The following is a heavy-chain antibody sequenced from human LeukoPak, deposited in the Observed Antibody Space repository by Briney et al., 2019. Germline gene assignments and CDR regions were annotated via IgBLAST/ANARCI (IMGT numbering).Heavy chain of an antibody. CDR1: GGSISSGDYY. D-gene: IGHD1-26*01. V-gene: IGHV4-30-2*01. CDR3: ARENSGNYRGFDY. J-gene: IGHJ4*02. Sequence: SETLSLTCTVSGGSISSGDYYWSWIRQPPGKGLEWIGYIYHSGSTYYNPSLKSRVTISADRSKNQFSLKLSSVNAADTAVYYCARENSGNYRGFDYWGQGILVTVSS. CDR2: IYHSGST.